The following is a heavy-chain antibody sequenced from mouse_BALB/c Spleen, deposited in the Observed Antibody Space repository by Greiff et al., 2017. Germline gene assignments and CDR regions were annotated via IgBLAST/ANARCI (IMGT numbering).Heavy chain of an antibody. V-gene: IGHV2-9-2*01. CDR2: IWTGGGT. CDR3: VRGGSTMITTGFAY. D-gene: IGHD2-4*01. J-gene: IGHJ3*01. CDR1: GFSLTSYD. Sequence: LVESGPGLVAPSQSLSITCTVSGFSLTSYDISWIRQPPGKGLEWLGVIWTGGGTNYNSAFMSRLSISKDNSKSQVFLKMNSLQTDDTAIYYCVRGGSTMITTGFAYWGQGTLVTVSA.